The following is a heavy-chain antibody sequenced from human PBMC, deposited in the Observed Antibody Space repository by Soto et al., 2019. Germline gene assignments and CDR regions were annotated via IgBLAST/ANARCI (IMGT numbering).Heavy chain of an antibody. CDR3: AREYTAWPLAYGLDV. J-gene: IGHJ6*02. Sequence: PGGSLRLSCVGSGFTFSTYSINWFRQAPGKGLEWVSSISSRSDIYYADSVKGRFTISRDNAKNSVSLQMNSLRAEDTAVYYCAREYTAWPLAYGLDVWGQGTTVTVSS. CDR1: GFTFSTYS. CDR2: ISSRSDI. D-gene: IGHD2-2*02. V-gene: IGHV3-21*01.